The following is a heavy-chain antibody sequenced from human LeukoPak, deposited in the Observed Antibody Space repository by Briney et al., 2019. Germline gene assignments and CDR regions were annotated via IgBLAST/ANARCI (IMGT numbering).Heavy chain of an antibody. V-gene: IGHV3-11*01. CDR3: ARDNLWFGELTS. D-gene: IGHD3-10*01. Sequence: GGSLRLSCAASGFTFSDYYMSWSGQAPGQGLEWVSYISSSGSTIYYADSVKGRFTISRDNAKNSLYLQMNRLRAEDTAVYYCARDNLWFGELTSWGQGTLVTVSS. J-gene: IGHJ5*02. CDR2: ISSSGSTI. CDR1: GFTFSDYY.